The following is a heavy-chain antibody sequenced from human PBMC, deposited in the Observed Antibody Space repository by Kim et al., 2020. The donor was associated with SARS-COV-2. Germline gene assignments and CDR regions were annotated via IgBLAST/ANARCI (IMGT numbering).Heavy chain of an antibody. J-gene: IGHJ4*02. V-gene: IGHV3-15*01. CDR3: FSWGY. CDR1: GLTFSDVS. Sequence: GGSLRLSCAVSGLTFSDVSINWVRQAPGKGLEWLGRIQSKTNGGTTQYAAPVKDRFTISRDDSKNTLYRQMNSLIIEDTPVYYCFSWGYWGQGTLVAVSS. CDR2: IQSKTNGGTT. D-gene: IGHD7-27*01.